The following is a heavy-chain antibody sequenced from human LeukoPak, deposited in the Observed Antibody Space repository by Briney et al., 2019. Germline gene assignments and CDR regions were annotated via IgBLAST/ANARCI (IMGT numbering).Heavy chain of an antibody. J-gene: IGHJ4*02. D-gene: IGHD4/OR15-4a*01. CDR1: GGTVSSYA. Sequence: SVKVSCKASGGTVSSYAISWVRQAPGQGLEWMGRIIPIFGTANYAQKFQGRVTITTDESTSTAYMELSSLRSEDTAVYYCARDPGDYGEVFDYWGQGTLVTVSS. V-gene: IGHV1-69*05. CDR2: IIPIFGTA. CDR3: ARDPGDYGEVFDY.